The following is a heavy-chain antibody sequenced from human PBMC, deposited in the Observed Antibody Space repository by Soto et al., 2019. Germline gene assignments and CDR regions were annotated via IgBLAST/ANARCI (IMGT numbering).Heavy chain of an antibody. D-gene: IGHD3-9*01. V-gene: IGHV4-39*01. CDR3: ARLEGLATISYYFDF. Sequence: HLQLQESGPGLVKPSETLSLMCSVSDDSINSDKFYWGWIRQPPGKGLEWIGSIYYRGNAYYNPSLQTRVPISLDTSKSQFSLKLNSVTAADSAVYFCARLEGLATISYYFDFWGPGALVTVSS. J-gene: IGHJ4*02. CDR1: DDSINSDKFY. CDR2: IYYRGNA.